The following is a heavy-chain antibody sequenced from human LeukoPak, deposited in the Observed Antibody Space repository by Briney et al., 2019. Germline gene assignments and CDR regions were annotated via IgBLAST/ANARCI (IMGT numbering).Heavy chain of an antibody. D-gene: IGHD6-19*01. CDR3: ARHASVDGNWPRPLDY. Sequence: SETLSLTCTVSGGSISSSPYYWGWIRQPPGKGLEWIGNIYYSGSTYYNPSLKTRVTISVDTSKSQFSLKLTSVTAADTAVYYCARHASVDGNWPRPLDYWGQGSLVTVSS. V-gene: IGHV4-39*01. CDR2: IYYSGST. CDR1: GGSISSSPYY. J-gene: IGHJ4*02.